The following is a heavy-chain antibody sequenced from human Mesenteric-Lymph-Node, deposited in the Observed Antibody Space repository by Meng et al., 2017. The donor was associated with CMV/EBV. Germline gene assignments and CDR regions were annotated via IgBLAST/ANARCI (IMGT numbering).Heavy chain of an antibody. CDR3: ARGVGARSSNFDY. J-gene: IGHJ4*02. D-gene: IGHD6-6*01. CDR1: GGSFSGYY. V-gene: IGHV4-34*01. Sequence: SETLSLTCAVYGGSFSGYYWTWIRQPPGKGLEWIGEIDHSGSTNYNPSLKSRVTISVDTSKNQFSLKMSSVTAADTAVYYCARGVGARSSNFDYWGQGILVTVSS. CDR2: IDHSGST.